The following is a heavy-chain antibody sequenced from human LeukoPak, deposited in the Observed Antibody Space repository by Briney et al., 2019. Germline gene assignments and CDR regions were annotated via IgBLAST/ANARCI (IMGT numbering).Heavy chain of an antibody. CDR3: AKDGFDYYDSSGYYYFNY. V-gene: IGHV3-23*01. D-gene: IGHD3-22*01. Sequence: GGSLRLSCAASGFTFSSYEMNWVRQAPGKGLQWVSAISGGGVAIYYADSVKGRFTISRDNSKNTLYLQMNSLRAEDTAVYYCAKDGFDYYDSSGYYYFNYWGQGTLVTVSS. CDR2: ISGGGVAI. CDR1: GFTFSSYE. J-gene: IGHJ4*02.